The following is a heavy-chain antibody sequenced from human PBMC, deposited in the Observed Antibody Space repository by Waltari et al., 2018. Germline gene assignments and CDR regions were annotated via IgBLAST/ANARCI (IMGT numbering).Heavy chain of an antibody. CDR1: GFAASSNY. Sequence: EVQLVESGGGLIQPGGSLRLSCAASGFAASSNYMSWVRQAPGKGREGVSGIYSDGSTYYADSVKGRFTISRDNSNNTLYLQMISLRAEDAAVYYCARPSDYWYCYIDVWGKGNTVTVSS. V-gene: IGHV3-53*01. CDR2: IYSDGST. J-gene: IGHJ6*03. CDR3: ARPSDYWYCYIDV.